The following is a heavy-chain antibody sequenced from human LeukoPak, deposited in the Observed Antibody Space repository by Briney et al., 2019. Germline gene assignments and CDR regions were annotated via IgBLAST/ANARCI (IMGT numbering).Heavy chain of an antibody. Sequence: SETPSLTCAVYGGSFSGYYWSWIRQPPGKGLEWIGEINHSGSTNYNPSLKSRVTISVDTSKNQFSLKLSSVTAADTAVYYCARKTEYYDFWSGGVGFDPWGQGTLVTVSS. CDR1: GGSFSGYY. V-gene: IGHV4-34*01. D-gene: IGHD3-3*01. CDR2: INHSGST. CDR3: ARKTEYYDFWSGGVGFDP. J-gene: IGHJ5*02.